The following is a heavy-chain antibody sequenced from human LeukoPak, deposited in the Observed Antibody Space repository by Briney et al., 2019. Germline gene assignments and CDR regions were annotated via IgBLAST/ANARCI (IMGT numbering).Heavy chain of an antibody. V-gene: IGHV1-2*02. CDR2: TNPNSGGT. CDR3: ARDRIYYGSGSYYNRAFDI. J-gene: IGHJ3*02. Sequence: ASVKVSCKASGYTLAGYYMHWVRQAPGQGLEWMGWTNPNSGGTNYAQKFQGRVTMTRDTSISTAYMELSRLRSDDTAVYYCARDRIYYGSGSYYNRAFDIWGQGTMVTVSS. D-gene: IGHD3-10*01. CDR1: GYTLAGYY.